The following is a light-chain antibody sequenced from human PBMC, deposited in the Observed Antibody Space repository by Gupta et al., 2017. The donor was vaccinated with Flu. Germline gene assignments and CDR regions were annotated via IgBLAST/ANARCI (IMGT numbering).Light chain of an antibody. V-gene: IGLV3-19*01. CDR2: GKN. Sequence: GQTLTITCRGDGLRGYFASWYQQRPGQAPLLVIYGKNNRPSGIPDRFSGSNSGSTASLTIAGAQAEGEADYYCNSRDTTSNHYVFGPGTTVTVL. J-gene: IGLJ1*01. CDR1: GLRGYF. CDR3: NSRDTTSNHYV.